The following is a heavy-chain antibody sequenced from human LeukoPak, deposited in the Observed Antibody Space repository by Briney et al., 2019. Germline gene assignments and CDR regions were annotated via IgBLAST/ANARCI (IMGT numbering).Heavy chain of an antibody. V-gene: IGHV4-59*01. D-gene: IGHD3-10*01. CDR3: ARGAGDYYGSGADTFDI. Sequence: PSETLFLTCTVSGGSISSYYWSWIRQPPGKGLEWIGYIYHSGSTNYNPSLKSRVTISVDTSKNQFSLKLSSVTAADTAVYYCARGAGDYYGSGADTFDIWGQGTMVTVSS. CDR1: GGSISSYY. CDR2: IYHSGST. J-gene: IGHJ3*02.